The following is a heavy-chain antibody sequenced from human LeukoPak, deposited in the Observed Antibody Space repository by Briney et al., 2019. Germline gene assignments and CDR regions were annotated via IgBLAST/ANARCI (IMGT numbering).Heavy chain of an antibody. V-gene: IGHV1-2*02. D-gene: IGHD6-19*01. CDR2: INPNSGGT. J-gene: IGHJ3*02. CDR3: AREGYSSGWSGFGAFDI. CDR1: GYTFTGYY. Sequence: ASVKVSCKASGYTFTGYYMHWVRQAPGQGLEWMGWINPNSGGTNYAQKFQGRVTMTRDTSIGTAYMELSRLRSDDTAVYYCAREGYSSGWSGFGAFDIWGQGTMVTVSS.